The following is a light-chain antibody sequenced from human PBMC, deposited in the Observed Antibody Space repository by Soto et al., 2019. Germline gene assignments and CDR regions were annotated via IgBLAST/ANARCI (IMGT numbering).Light chain of an antibody. CDR2: DNN. V-gene: IGLV1-51*01. CDR3: GTWDSSLSAAGGVV. Sequence: QSVLTQPPSVSAAPGQKVTISCSGSSSNIGNNYVSWYQQLPGTAPKLLIYDNNKRSSGIPDRFSGSKSGTSATLGITGLQTGDEADYYCGTWDSSLSAAGGVVFGGGTKLTVL. J-gene: IGLJ2*01. CDR1: SSNIGNNY.